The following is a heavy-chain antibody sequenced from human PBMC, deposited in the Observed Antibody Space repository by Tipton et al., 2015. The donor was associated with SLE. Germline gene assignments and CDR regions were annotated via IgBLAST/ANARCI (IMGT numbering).Heavy chain of an antibody. D-gene: IGHD3-10*01. CDR3: AKDTSGGGLYYYYYMDV. CDR2: ISGSGGST. Sequence: SLRLSCAASGFTFSSYAMSWVRQAPGKGLEWVSAISGSGGSTYYADSVKGRFTISRDNSKNTLYLQMNSLRAEDTAVYYCAKDTSGGGLYYYYYMDVWGKGTTVTVSS. CDR1: GFTFSSYA. J-gene: IGHJ6*03. V-gene: IGHV3-23*01.